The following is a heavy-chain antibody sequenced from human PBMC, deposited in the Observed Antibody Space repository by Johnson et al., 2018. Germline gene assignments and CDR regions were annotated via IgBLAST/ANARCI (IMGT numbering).Heavy chain of an antibody. CDR1: GGSFSGDH. CDR3: GRGRTSGDYGYYYGMDV. D-gene: IGHD4-17*01. Sequence: QAQLQQWGAGLLKPSETLSLTCAVYGGSFSGDHWSWIRQPPGKGLEWIGEINHSGSTNYNPSLKSRVTISVDTSKNQFSLKMNSVTAADTAVYYCGRGRTSGDYGYYYGMDVWGQGTTVTVSS. CDR2: INHSGST. J-gene: IGHJ6*02. V-gene: IGHV4-34*01.